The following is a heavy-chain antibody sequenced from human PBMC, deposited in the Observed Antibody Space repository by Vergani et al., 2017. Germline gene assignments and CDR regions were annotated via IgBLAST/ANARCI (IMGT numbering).Heavy chain of an antibody. CDR1: GFTVSSNY. CDR2: IYSGGST. CDR3: ARDPAAGTSCYYYGMDV. V-gene: IGHV3-66*02. D-gene: IGHD6-13*01. J-gene: IGHJ6*02. Sequence: EVQLVESGGGLVQPGGSLRLSCAASGFTVSSNYMSWVRQAPGKGLELVSVIYSGGSTYYADSVKGRFTISRDNSKNTLYLQMNSLRAEDTAVYYCARDPAAGTSCYYYGMDVWGQGTTVTVSS.